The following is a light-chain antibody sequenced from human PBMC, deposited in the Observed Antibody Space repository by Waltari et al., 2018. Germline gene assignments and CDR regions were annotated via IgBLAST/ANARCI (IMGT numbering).Light chain of an antibody. CDR2: AAS. CDR3: QQSYSTPRT. V-gene: IGKV1-39*01. CDR1: QSISSY. Sequence: DIQITQSPSSLSASVGDRVTIPCRASQSISSYLNWYQQKPGKAPKLLIYAASSLQSGVPSRFSGSGSGTDFTLTISSLQPEDFATYYCQQSYSTPRTFGQGTKVEIK. J-gene: IGKJ1*01.